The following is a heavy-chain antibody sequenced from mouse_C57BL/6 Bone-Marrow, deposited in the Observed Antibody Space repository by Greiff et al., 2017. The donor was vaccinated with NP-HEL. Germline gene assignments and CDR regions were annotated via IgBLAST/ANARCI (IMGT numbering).Heavy chain of an antibody. D-gene: IGHD2-12*01. Sequence: EVKLMESGPGLAKPSQTLYLTCSVTGYSITSDYWNWIRKFPGNKLEYMGYISYSGSTYYNLSLKSRISITRDTAKNQYYLQLTSVTTEDTDTYDCARYYNYSAMDYWGQGTSVTVSS. CDR2: ISYSGST. J-gene: IGHJ4*01. CDR3: ARYYNYSAMDY. CDR1: GYSITSDY. V-gene: IGHV3-8*01.